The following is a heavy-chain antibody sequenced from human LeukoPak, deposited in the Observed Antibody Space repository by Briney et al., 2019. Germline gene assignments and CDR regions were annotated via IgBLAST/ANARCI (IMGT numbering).Heavy chain of an antibody. Sequence: ASVKVSCKASGYTFTNFGISWVRQAPGQGLEWMGWINPKSGDTNYAQKFQGRVALTRDTSITTAYMDLSRLTSDDTAVYYCARGHYFADGRYPLHYWGQGTLVIVSS. V-gene: IGHV1-2*02. CDR1: GYTFTNFG. CDR2: INPKSGDT. CDR3: ARGHYFADGRYPLHY. J-gene: IGHJ4*02. D-gene: IGHD2-15*01.